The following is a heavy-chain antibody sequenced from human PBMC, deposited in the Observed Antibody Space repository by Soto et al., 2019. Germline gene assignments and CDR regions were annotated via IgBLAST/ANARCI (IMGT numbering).Heavy chain of an antibody. CDR2: IYYSGST. V-gene: IGHV4-31*03. J-gene: IGHJ6*03. Sequence: PSETLSLTCTVSGGSISSGGYYWSWIRQHPGKGLEWIGYIYYSGSTYYNPSLKSRVTISVDTSKNQFSLKLSSVTAADTAVYYCAHLKLGDYYMDVWGKGTTVTVS. D-gene: IGHD7-27*01. CDR3: AHLKLGDYYMDV. CDR1: GGSISSGGYY.